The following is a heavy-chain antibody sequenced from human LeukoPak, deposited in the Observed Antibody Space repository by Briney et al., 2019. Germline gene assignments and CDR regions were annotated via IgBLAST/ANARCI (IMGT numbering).Heavy chain of an antibody. CDR2: ISAYNGNT. D-gene: IGHD3-3*01. CDR1: GYTFTSYG. J-gene: IGHJ4*02. V-gene: IGHV1-18*01. Sequence: ASVKVSCKASGYTFTSYGISWVRQAPGQGLEWMGWISAYNGNTNYAQKLQGRVTMTTDTSTSTAYMELRSLRSDDTAVYYCARSEFKGPDDFWSGYYAYWGQGTLVTVSS. CDR3: ARSEFKGPDDFWSGYYAY.